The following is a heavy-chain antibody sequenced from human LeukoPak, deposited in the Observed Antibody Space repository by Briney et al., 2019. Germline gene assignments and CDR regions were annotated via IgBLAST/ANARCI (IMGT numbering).Heavy chain of an antibody. CDR3: ARPRYSSSWYGVDAFDI. V-gene: IGHV5-51*01. Sequence: GESLKISCKGSGYSFTSYWIGWVRQMPGKGLEWMGIIYPGDSDTRYSPSFQGQVTISADKSISTAYLQWSSLKASDTAMYYCARPRYSSSWYGVDAFDIWGQGTMVTVSS. D-gene: IGHD6-13*01. J-gene: IGHJ3*02. CDR2: IYPGDSDT. CDR1: GYSFTSYW.